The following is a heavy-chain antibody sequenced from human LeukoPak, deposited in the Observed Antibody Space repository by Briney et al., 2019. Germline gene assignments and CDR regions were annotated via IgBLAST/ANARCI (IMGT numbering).Heavy chain of an antibody. CDR3: ARDLGYYYDSSSSERY. CDR2: IWYDGSNK. CDR1: GFTFSSYG. V-gene: IGHV3-33*01. Sequence: GGSLRLSCAASGFTFSSYGMHWVRQAPGKGLEWVAVIWYDGSNKYYAESVTGRFTISRDNSKNTLYLQMNSLRAEDTAVYYCARDLGYYYDSSSSERYWGQGTLVTVSS. D-gene: IGHD3-22*01. J-gene: IGHJ4*02.